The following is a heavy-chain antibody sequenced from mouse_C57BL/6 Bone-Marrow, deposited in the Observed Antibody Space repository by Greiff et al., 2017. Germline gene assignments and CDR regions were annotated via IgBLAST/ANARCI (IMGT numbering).Heavy chain of an antibody. Sequence: EVQLKESGGGLVKPGGSLKLSCAASGFTFSDYGMHWVRQAPEKGLEWVAYISSGSSTIDYADTVKGRVTISRDNAKNTLFLQMTSLRSEDTAMYYCARFNGDYFDYWGQGTTLPVSS. CDR2: ISSGSSTI. J-gene: IGHJ2*01. CDR1: GFTFSDYG. CDR3: ARFNGDYFDY. V-gene: IGHV5-17*01.